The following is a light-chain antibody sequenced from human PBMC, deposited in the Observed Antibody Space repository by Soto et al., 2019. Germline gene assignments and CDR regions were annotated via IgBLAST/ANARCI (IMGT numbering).Light chain of an antibody. CDR3: QQYGSSLTWT. CDR2: AAS. Sequence: EVVLTQSPGTVSLSPGEIVTLSCRASQSVISNYLAWYQQRPGQAPRLLIYAASSRATGIPDRFCGSGSGTDCTLCISTPEPEVFAVYYCQQYGSSLTWTFGGGTKVE. J-gene: IGKJ1*01. V-gene: IGKV3-20*01. CDR1: QSVISNY.